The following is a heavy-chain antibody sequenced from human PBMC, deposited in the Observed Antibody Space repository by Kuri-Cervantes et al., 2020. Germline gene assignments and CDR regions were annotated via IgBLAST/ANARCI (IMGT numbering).Heavy chain of an antibody. J-gene: IGHJ5*02. Sequence: LRPSCTVSGGSISTGDHYWSWIRQHPGKGLEWLGYIYYTGSTHYNPSFKSRLIISIDTSKNQFSLKLSSVTVADTAVYYCARETGWFDPWGQGALVTVSS. CDR1: GGSISTGDHY. V-gene: IGHV4-31*03. D-gene: IGHD1-1*01. CDR3: ARETGWFDP. CDR2: IYYTGST.